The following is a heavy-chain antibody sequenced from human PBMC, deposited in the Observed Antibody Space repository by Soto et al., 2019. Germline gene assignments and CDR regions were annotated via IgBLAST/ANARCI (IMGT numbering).Heavy chain of an antibody. CDR2: INPKSDDT. Sequence: QVQLVKSGSEVKKPGASVKVSCKASGYPFSDNQIHWLRRAPGQGLEWMGRINPKSDDTNYAQKFQGRVTMTRDTSIDTAYLELTGLTSDDTATYYCARKHSLDYIRWGLDPWGQGTLVTVSS. J-gene: IGHJ5*02. D-gene: IGHD4-4*01. V-gene: IGHV1-2*02. CDR1: GYPFSDNQ. CDR3: ARKHSLDYIRWGLDP.